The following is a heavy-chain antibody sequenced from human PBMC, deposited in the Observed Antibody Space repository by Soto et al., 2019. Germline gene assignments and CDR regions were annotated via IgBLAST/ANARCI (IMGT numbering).Heavy chain of an antibody. V-gene: IGHV3-30-3*01. Sequence: QVQLVESGGGVVQPGRSLRLSCAASGFTFSSYAMHWVRQAPGKGLEWVAVISYDGSNKYYADSVKGRFTISRDNSKNTLYLQMNSLRAEDTAVYYCARELPAISYGMDVWGQGTTVTVSS. CDR3: ARELPAISYGMDV. CDR1: GFTFSSYA. CDR2: ISYDGSNK. D-gene: IGHD3-9*01. J-gene: IGHJ6*02.